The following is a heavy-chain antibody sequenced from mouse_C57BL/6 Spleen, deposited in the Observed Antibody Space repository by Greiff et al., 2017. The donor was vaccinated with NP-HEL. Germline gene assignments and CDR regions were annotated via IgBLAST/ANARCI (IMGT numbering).Heavy chain of an antibody. CDR2: IDPSDSYT. CDR3: ARGGLRVPYAMDY. D-gene: IGHD3-1*01. CDR1: GYTFTSYW. Sequence: QVQLQQPGAELVKPGASVKLSCKASGYTFTSYWMQWVKQRPGQGLEWLGEIDPSDSYTNYNQKFKGKATLTVDTSSSTAYMQLSSLTSEDSAVYYCARGGLRVPYAMDYWGQGTSVTVSS. V-gene: IGHV1-50*01. J-gene: IGHJ4*01.